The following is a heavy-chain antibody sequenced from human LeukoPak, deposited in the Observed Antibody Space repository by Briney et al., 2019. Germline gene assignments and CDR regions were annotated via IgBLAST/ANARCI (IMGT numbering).Heavy chain of an antibody. CDR2: ISSSGSTI. D-gene: IGHD3-22*01. V-gene: IGHV3-48*03. J-gene: IGHJ4*02. Sequence: GGSLRLSCAASGFTFSNYEMNWVRQAPGKGLEWVSYISSSGSTIYYADPVKGRFTISRDNAKNSLFLLMNSLRAEDTAVYYCARDNYDSSTPYYFDYWGQGTLVTVSS. CDR3: ARDNYDSSTPYYFDY. CDR1: GFTFSNYE.